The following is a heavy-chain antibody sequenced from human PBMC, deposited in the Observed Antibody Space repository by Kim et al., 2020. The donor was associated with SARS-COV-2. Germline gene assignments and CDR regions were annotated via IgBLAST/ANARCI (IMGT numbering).Heavy chain of an antibody. CDR2: IKSDGSST. J-gene: IGHJ6*01. CDR1: GFTFSIYW. Sequence: GGSLRLSCAASGFTFSIYWMHWVRQAPGKGLVWVSLIKSDGSSTSYADSVKGRFTISRDNAKNTLYLQMNRLRAEDTAVYYCARYCIGGSCYSYYDYGM. V-gene: IGHV3-74*01. D-gene: IGHD2-15*01. CDR3: ARYCIGGSCYSYYDYGM.